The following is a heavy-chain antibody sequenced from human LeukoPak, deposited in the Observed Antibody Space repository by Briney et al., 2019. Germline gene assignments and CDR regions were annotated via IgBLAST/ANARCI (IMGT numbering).Heavy chain of an antibody. Sequence: PGGSLRLSCVASGFTFSSYGIHWVRQAPGKGLEWVAVIWYDGSNKYYADSVKGRFTISRDNSKNTLYPQMNSLRAEDTAVYYCARDKVQLWSLDAFDIWGQGTMVTVSS. V-gene: IGHV3-33*01. CDR3: ARDKVQLWSLDAFDI. CDR2: IWYDGSNK. CDR1: GFTFSSYG. D-gene: IGHD5-18*01. J-gene: IGHJ3*02.